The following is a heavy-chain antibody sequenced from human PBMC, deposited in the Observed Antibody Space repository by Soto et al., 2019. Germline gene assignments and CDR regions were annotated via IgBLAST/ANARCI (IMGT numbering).Heavy chain of an antibody. CDR3: ARATHYDFWSGYSAHYYGMDV. CDR2: IWYDGSNE. Sequence: GSLRLSCAASGFTFSNYGMHWVRQAPGKGLEWVAVIWYDGSNEYYTDSVKGRFTISRDNSRNTLYLQMNSLRAEDTAVYYCARATHYDFWSGYSAHYYGMDVWGQGTTVTVSS. D-gene: IGHD3-3*01. V-gene: IGHV3-33*01. J-gene: IGHJ6*02. CDR1: GFTFSNYG.